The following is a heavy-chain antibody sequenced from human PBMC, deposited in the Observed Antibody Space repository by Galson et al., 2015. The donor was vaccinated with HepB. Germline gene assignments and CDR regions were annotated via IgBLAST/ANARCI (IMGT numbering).Heavy chain of an antibody. Sequence: ETLSLTCAVYGGSFSGYYWSWIRQPPGKGLEWIGEINHSGSTNYNPSLKSRVTISVDTSKNQFPLKLSSVTAADTAVYYCARGESGANYWGQGTLVTVSS. V-gene: IGHV4-34*01. J-gene: IGHJ4*02. D-gene: IGHD1-26*01. CDR2: INHSGST. CDR3: ARGESGANY. CDR1: GGSFSGYY.